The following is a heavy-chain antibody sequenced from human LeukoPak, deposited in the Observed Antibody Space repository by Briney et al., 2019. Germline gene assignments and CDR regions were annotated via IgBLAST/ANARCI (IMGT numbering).Heavy chain of an antibody. CDR1: GFSFDNYA. J-gene: IGHJ4*02. CDR2: IGGGGSGT. V-gene: IGHV3-23*01. D-gene: IGHD6-13*01. Sequence: GGSLRLSCAASGFSFDNYAMSWVRQAPGKGLEWVSAIGGGGSGTYYADSVKGRFTISRDNSKNTLYLQMNSLRAEDTAVYYCAKDISATKPYYADYWGQGTLVTVSS. CDR3: AKDISATKPYYADY.